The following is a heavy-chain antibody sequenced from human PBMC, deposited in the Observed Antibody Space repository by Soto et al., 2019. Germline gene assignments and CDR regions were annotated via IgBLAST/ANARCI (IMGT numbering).Heavy chain of an antibody. D-gene: IGHD7-27*01. Sequence: GGSLRLSCVASGFTFSNAWMSWVRHAPGKGLEWVGRIKSKTDGGTTDYAAPVKGRFTISRDDSKNTLYLQMNSLKTEDTAVYYCTTDLNWGLDAFDIWGQGTMVTVSS. CDR3: TTDLNWGLDAFDI. CDR1: GFTFSNAW. J-gene: IGHJ3*02. CDR2: IKSKTDGGTT. V-gene: IGHV3-15*01.